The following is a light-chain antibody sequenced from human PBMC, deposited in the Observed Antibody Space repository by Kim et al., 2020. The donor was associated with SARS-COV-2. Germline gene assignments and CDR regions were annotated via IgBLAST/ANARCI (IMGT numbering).Light chain of an antibody. Sequence: SPGERATLSCRASQSVGSSYLAWYQQKPGQAPRLLIYGASSRATGIPDRFSCSVSGTDFTLTISRLEPEDFAVYYCQQYGSSPQTFGQGTKVDIK. J-gene: IGKJ1*01. CDR3: QQYGSSPQT. V-gene: IGKV3-20*01. CDR1: QSVGSSY. CDR2: GAS.